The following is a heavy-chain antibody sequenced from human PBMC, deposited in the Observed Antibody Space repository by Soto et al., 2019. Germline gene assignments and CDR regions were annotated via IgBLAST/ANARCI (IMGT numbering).Heavy chain of an antibody. V-gene: IGHV3-33*01. D-gene: IGHD2-15*01. CDR2: IWYDGSNK. CDR1: GFTFSSYG. CDR3: ARDGLVAANRRPYGMDV. Sequence: PVGSLRLSCAASGFTFSSYGMHWVRQAPGKGLEWVAVIWYDGSNKYYADSVKGRFTISRDNSKNTLYLQMNSLRAEDTAVYYCARDGLVAANRRPYGMDVWGQGTTVTVSS. J-gene: IGHJ6*02.